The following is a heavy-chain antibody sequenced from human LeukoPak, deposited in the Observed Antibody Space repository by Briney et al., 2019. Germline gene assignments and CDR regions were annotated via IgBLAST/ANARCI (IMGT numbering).Heavy chain of an antibody. J-gene: IGHJ6*03. CDR2: IYYSGST. V-gene: IGHV4-59*01. CDR1: GGSISSYY. D-gene: IGHD2-21*01. CDR3: AKGPLFAYYYYMDV. Sequence: SETLSLTCTVSGGSISSYYWSWIRQPPGKGLEWIGYIYYSGSTNYNPSLKSRVTISVDTSKNQFSLKLSSVTAADTAVYYCAKGPLFAYYYYMDVWGKGTTVTVSS.